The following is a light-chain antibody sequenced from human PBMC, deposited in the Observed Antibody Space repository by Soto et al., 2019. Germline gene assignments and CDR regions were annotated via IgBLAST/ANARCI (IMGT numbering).Light chain of an antibody. V-gene: IGLV1-44*01. CDR3: GTWDDSLNGLV. CDR1: SSNIGRYP. CDR2: ATD. Sequence: QSVLTQPPSASETPGQRVSISCSGSSSNIGRYPVSWYQHLPGTAPRLLIYATDSRPPSVPARFSGSKSGTSGSLAISGLQSEDEGDYYCGTWDDSLNGLVFGGGTKLTVL. J-gene: IGLJ3*02.